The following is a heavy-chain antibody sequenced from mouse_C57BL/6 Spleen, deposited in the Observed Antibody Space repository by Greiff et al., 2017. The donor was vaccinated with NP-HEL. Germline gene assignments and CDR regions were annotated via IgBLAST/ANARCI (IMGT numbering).Heavy chain of an antibody. V-gene: IGHV5-9*01. Sequence: EVMLVESGGGLVKPGGSLKLSCAASGFTFSSYTMSWVRQTPEKRLEWVATISGGGGNTYYPDSVKGRFTISRDNAKNTLYLQMSSLRSEDTAVYYCARHAYDYDFAMDYWGQGTSVTVSS. CDR1: GFTFSSYT. CDR2: ISGGGGNT. CDR3: ARHAYDYDFAMDY. D-gene: IGHD2-4*01. J-gene: IGHJ4*01.